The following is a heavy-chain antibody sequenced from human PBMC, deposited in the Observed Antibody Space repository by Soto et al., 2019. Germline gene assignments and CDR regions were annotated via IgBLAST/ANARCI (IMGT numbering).Heavy chain of an antibody. CDR1: GGSISSSSYY. D-gene: IGHD6-13*01. V-gene: IGHV4-39*01. J-gene: IGHJ4*02. CDR3: ARQIVKYSSSWYFGPGGCDY. CDR2: IYYSGST. Sequence: QLQLQESGPGLVKPSETLSLTCTVSGGSISSSSYYWGWIRQPPGKGLEWIGSIYYSGSTYYNPSLKSRVTISVDTSKNQFSLKLSSVTAADTAVYYCARQIVKYSSSWYFGPGGCDYWGQGTLVTVSS.